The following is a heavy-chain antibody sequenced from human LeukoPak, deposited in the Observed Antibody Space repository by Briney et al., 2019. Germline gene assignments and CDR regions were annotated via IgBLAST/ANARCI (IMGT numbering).Heavy chain of an antibody. V-gene: IGHV4-59*11. D-gene: IGHD1-1*01. Sequence: SETLSLTCIVSGGSITSHYWSWIRQPPGKGLEWIGCIYYTGSINYNSSLKSRVTISVDTSKNRFSLKLSSVTAADTAVYYCATDRERAFDIWGQGTMVTVSS. J-gene: IGHJ3*02. CDR3: ATDRERAFDI. CDR2: IYYTGSI. CDR1: GGSITSHY.